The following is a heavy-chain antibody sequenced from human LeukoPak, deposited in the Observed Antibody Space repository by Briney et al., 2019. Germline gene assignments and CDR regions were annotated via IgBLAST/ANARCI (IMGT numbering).Heavy chain of an antibody. D-gene: IGHD3-9*01. V-gene: IGHV4-39*01. CDR2: IYYSGST. Sequence: PSETLSLTCTVSGGSISSDSYYWGWIRQPPGKGLEWIVSIYYSGSTHYNPSLKSRVTISVDTSKNQFSLNLSSVTAADTAVYYCARHNYDILPGYYPARGGYCYYAMDVWGQGTTVIVSS. CDR1: GGSISSDSYY. CDR3: ARHNYDILPGYYPARGGYCYYAMDV. J-gene: IGHJ6*02.